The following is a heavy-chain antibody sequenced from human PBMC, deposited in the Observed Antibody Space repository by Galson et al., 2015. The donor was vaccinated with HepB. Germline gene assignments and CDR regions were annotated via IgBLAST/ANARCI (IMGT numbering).Heavy chain of an antibody. D-gene: IGHD1-1*01. Sequence: SLRLSCAASGFTFSSYGMHWVRQAPGKGLEWVAVIWYDGSNKYYADSVKGRFTISRDNSKNTLYLQMNSLRAEDTAVYYCARDGPAQVVGGTTSVPFVYWGQGTLVTVSS. CDR1: GFTFSSYG. V-gene: IGHV3-33*01. CDR3: ARDGPAQVVGGTTSVPFVY. CDR2: IWYDGSNK. J-gene: IGHJ4*02.